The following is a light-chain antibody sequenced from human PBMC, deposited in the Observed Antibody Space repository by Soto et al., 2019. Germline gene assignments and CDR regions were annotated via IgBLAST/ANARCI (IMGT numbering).Light chain of an antibody. J-gene: IGKJ1*01. Sequence: GDRVTITCRASQDIRTYLAWYQQSPGRAPTLLSSLASNLHTGVPSRVSGSGSGTEFTLTISGLQPEDFATYYCQQLDSDPPGMFGQGTRVEIK. V-gene: IGKV1-9*01. CDR3: QQLDSDPPGM. CDR1: QDIRTY. CDR2: LAS.